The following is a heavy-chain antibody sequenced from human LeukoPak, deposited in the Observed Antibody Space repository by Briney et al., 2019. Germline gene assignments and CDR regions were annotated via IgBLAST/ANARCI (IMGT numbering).Heavy chain of an antibody. CDR2: IIPIFGTA. J-gene: IGHJ4*02. Sequence: PGASVKVSCKASGGTFSSYAISWVRQAPGQGLEWMGGIIPIFGTANYAQKFQGRVTITADESTSTAYMELSSLRSEDTAVYYCARLGAVAGYFDYWGQGTLVTVSS. CDR1: GGTFSSYA. CDR3: ARLGAVAGYFDY. D-gene: IGHD6-19*01. V-gene: IGHV1-69*13.